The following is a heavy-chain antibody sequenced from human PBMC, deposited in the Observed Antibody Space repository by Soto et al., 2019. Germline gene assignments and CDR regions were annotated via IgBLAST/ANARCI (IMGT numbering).Heavy chain of an antibody. CDR3: ARLGNCRGGCWYPNWFDP. V-gene: IGHV4-30-2*01. CDR2: IYQSGSA. D-gene: IGHD2-15*01. CDR1: GGSISSGDYS. J-gene: IGHJ5*02. Sequence: QQQLQESGSGLVRPSQTLSLTCAVSGGSISSGDYSWSWIRQPPGKGLEWVGYIYQSGSAYYNPFLKSPVTITLDRSKNPFSLKVTSGAAAETAVYYWARLGNCRGGCWYPNWFDPWGQGTLVTVSS.